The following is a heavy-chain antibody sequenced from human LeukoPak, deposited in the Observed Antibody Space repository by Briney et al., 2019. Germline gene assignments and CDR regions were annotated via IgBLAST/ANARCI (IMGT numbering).Heavy chain of an antibody. D-gene: IGHD6-19*01. Sequence: GGSLRLSCAASGFIFSDYYMDWVRQAPGKGLEWVGRSRNKANNYVTEYAASVTGRFTISRDASKNSLYLQMNSLKTEDTAMYYCARVIYSGWEGELSDWGQGTLVTVSS. CDR3: ARVIYSGWEGELSD. V-gene: IGHV3-72*01. CDR1: GFIFSDYY. J-gene: IGHJ4*02. CDR2: SRNKANNYVT.